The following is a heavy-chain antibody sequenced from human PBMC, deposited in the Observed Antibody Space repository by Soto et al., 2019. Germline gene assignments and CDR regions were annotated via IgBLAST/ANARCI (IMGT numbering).Heavy chain of an antibody. CDR1: GFTFSSYA. CDR3: AKQTDLGYSYGYYVDY. V-gene: IGHV3-23*01. J-gene: IGHJ4*02. Sequence: GGSLRLSCAASGFTFSSYAMSWVRQAPGKGLEWVSAISGSGGSTYYADSVKGRFTISRDNSKNTLYLQMNSLRAEDTAVYYCAKQTDLGYSYGYYVDYWGQGPLVTVSS. D-gene: IGHD5-18*01. CDR2: ISGSGGST.